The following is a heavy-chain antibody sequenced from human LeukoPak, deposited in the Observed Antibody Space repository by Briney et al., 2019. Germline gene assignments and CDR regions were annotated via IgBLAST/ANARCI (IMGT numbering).Heavy chain of an antibody. J-gene: IGHJ4*02. D-gene: IGHD6-19*01. V-gene: IGHV4-59*01. CDR3: ARGGGYSSGWYV. CDR1: GGSFSGYY. CDR2: IYYSGST. Sequence: SETLSLTCAVYGGSFSGYYWSWIRQPPGKGLEWIGYIYYSGSTNYNPSLKSRVTISVDTSKNQFSLKLSSVTAADTAVYYCARGGGYSSGWYVWGQGTLVTVSS.